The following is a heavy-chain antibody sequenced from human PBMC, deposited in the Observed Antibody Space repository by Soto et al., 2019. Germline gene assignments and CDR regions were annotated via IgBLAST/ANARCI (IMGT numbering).Heavy chain of an antibody. Sequence: EVQLLESGGGLVQPGGSLRLSCAASGFTFSSYAMSWVRQAPGKGLEWVSAISGSGGSTYYADSVKGRFTISRDNSKNTLYLEMNSLRAEDTAVYYCASRYLGFGDVAFDSWGQGTLVTVSS. D-gene: IGHD3-10*01. CDR2: ISGSGGST. CDR3: ASRYLGFGDVAFDS. J-gene: IGHJ4*02. CDR1: GFTFSSYA. V-gene: IGHV3-23*01.